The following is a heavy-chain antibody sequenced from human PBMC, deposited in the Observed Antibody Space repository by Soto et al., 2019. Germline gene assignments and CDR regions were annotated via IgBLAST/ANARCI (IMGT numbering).Heavy chain of an antibody. CDR2: INAGNGNT. J-gene: IGHJ3*02. V-gene: IGHV1-3*01. D-gene: IGHD5-18*01. Sequence: ASVKVSCKASGYTFTSYAMHWVRQAPGQRLEWMGWINAGNGNTKYSQKFQGRVTITTDTSTSTAYMELRSLRSDDTAVYYCARDNSYGLNAFDIWGQGTMVTVSS. CDR1: GYTFTSYA. CDR3: ARDNSYGLNAFDI.